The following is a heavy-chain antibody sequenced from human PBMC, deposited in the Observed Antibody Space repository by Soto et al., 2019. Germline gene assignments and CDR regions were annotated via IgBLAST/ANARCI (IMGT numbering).Heavy chain of an antibody. Sequence: SSETLSLTCTVSGDSIISSDFYWGWVRQPPGKGLEWIGSIFYLGSSYYNPSLKSRVTMSVDTPKNQFSLRLRSVTAADTALYFCARHSLALRKNNWFDPWGQGIMVTVSS. J-gene: IGHJ5*02. CDR3: ARHSLALRKNNWFDP. CDR1: GDSIISSDFY. CDR2: IFYLGSS. V-gene: IGHV4-39*01. D-gene: IGHD3-3*02.